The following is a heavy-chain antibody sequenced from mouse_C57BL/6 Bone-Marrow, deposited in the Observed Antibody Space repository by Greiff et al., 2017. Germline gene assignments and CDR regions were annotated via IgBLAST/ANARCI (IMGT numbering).Heavy chain of an antibody. Sequence: QVQLQQSGAELVRPGASVKLSCKASGYTFTDYYINWVKQRPGQGLEWIARIYPGSGNTYYNEKFKGKATLTAEKSSSTAYMQLSSLTSEDSAVYFCAELGDWYFDVWGTGTTVTVSS. CDR3: AELGDWYFDV. D-gene: IGHD4-1*01. V-gene: IGHV1-76*01. J-gene: IGHJ1*03. CDR2: IYPGSGNT. CDR1: GYTFTDYY.